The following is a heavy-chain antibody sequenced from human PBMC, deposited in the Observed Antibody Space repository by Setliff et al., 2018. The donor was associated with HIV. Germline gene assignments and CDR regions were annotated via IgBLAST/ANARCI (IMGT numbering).Heavy chain of an antibody. V-gene: IGHV4-59*11. CDR3: AREIYGGNSRPFDY. J-gene: IGHJ4*02. D-gene: IGHD4-17*01. CDR1: GGSISSHY. Sequence: SETLSLTCTVSGGSISSHYWSWIRQPPGKGLEWIGYIYYNGNTNYNPSLKSRVTISVDTSKNQPSLKLSSVTAADTAVYYCAREIYGGNSRPFDYWGQGTLVTVSS. CDR2: IYYNGNT.